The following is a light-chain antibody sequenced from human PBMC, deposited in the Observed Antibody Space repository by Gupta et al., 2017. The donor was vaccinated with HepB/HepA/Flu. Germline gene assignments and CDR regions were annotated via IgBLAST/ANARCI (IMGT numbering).Light chain of an antibody. V-gene: IGLV1-47*01. CDR1: KSNIGSNH. CDR2: RTT. CDR3: AAWDDSLSGHWV. Sequence: SVLTQPPSTSGTPGQRVAISCSGSKSNIGSNHVYWYQQFPGSAPKLLIYRTTQRPSGVPDRFSGSKSGTSASLTISGLRPEDEADYYCAAWDDSLSGHWVFGGGTKVTVL. J-gene: IGLJ3*02.